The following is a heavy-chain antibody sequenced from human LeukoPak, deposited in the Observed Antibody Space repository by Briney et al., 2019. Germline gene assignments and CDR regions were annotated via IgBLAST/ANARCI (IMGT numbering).Heavy chain of an antibody. D-gene: IGHD2-21*01. J-gene: IGHJ4*02. CDR3: AKEKAGGVVFDY. CDR1: GFTFDDYA. CDR2: ISWNSGSI. V-gene: IGHV3-9*01. Sequence: PGGSLRLSCAASGFTFDDYAMHWVRQAPGKGLEWVSGISWNSGSIGYADSVKGRFTISRDNSKNTLYLQMNSLRAEDTAVYYCAKEKAGGVVFDYWGQGTLVTVSS.